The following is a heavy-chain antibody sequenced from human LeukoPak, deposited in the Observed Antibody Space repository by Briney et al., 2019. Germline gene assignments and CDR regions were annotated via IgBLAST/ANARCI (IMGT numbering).Heavy chain of an antibody. CDR2: INHSGST. V-gene: IGHV4-34*01. D-gene: IGHD2-2*01. J-gene: IGHJ5*02. CDR1: GGSFSGYY. CDR3: ARGRQYCSSTSCSLNWFDP. Sequence: SETLSLTCAVYGGSFSGYYWSWIRQPPGKGLEWIGEINHSGSTNYNPSLKSRVTISVDTSKNQFSLKLSSVTAADTAVYYCARGRQYCSSTSCSLNWFDPWGQGTLVTVPS.